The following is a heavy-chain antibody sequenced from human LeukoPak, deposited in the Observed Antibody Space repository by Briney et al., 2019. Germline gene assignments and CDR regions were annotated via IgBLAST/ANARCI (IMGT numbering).Heavy chain of an antibody. Sequence: GGSLRLSCAASGVTFSSYAMSWVREAPGKGLKGGSAISGSGGNTYYADSVNGPFTISRDNSKDTLYLQMNSLKTESTAVYYCAKVGLLLWFGEPTRNAAFDIWGQGTMVTVSS. J-gene: IGHJ3*02. D-gene: IGHD3-10*01. CDR1: GVTFSSYA. V-gene: IGHV3-23*01. CDR3: AKVGLLLWFGEPTRNAAFDI. CDR2: ISGSGGNT.